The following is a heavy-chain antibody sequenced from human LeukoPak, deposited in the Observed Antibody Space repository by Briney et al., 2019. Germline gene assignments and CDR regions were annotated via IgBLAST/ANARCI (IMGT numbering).Heavy chain of an antibody. Sequence: SVKVSCKASGYTFTSYAISWVRQAPGQGLEWMGGIIPIFGTANYAQKFQGRVTITADKSTSTAYMELSSLRSEDTAVYYCAGVVAPSYYYYYYMDVWGKGTTVTVSS. CDR2: IIPIFGTA. J-gene: IGHJ6*03. D-gene: IGHD2-2*01. CDR1: GYTFTSYA. V-gene: IGHV1-69*06. CDR3: AGVVAPSYYYYYYMDV.